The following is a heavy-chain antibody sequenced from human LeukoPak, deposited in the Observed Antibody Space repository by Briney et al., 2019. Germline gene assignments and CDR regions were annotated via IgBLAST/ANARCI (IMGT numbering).Heavy chain of an antibody. CDR3: ARDEYGGPFDY. J-gene: IGHJ4*02. D-gene: IGHD4/OR15-4a*01. Sequence: QVQLQESGPGLVKSSATLSLTCTVSGGSMSSCYWNWIRQPPGQGLERIGYIYYSGSTKYNPSLNSRVTISVDTSKNQFSLNLKSVTAADTAVYYCARDEYGGPFDYWGQGTLVTVSS. CDR2: IYYSGST. V-gene: IGHV4-59*01. CDR1: GGSMSSCY.